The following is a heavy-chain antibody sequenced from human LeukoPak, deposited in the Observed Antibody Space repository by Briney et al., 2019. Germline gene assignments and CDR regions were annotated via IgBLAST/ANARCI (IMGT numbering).Heavy chain of an antibody. CDR1: GFTFSSYG. Sequence: GGSLRLSCAASGFTFSSYGMSWVRQAPGKGLQWVSTMSATGSDIHHADSVKGRFTISRDNPKNTLYLQMNSLRAEDTAVYYCAKDLVTWASGNWYFDLWGRGTLVTVSS. J-gene: IGHJ2*01. D-gene: IGHD2-21*02. CDR3: AKDLVTWASGNWYFDL. V-gene: IGHV3-23*01. CDR2: MSATGSDI.